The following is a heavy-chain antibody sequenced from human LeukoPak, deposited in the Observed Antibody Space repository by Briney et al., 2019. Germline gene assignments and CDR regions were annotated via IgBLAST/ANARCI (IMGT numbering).Heavy chain of an antibody. V-gene: IGHV4-38-2*02. Sequence: KPSETLSLTCTVSGYSISSGYYWGWIRQPPGKGLEWIGEINHSGSTNYNPSLKSRVTISVDTSKNQFSLKLSSVTAADTAVYYCACSTPRVAFDIWGQGTMVTVSS. CDR1: GYSISSGYY. J-gene: IGHJ3*02. D-gene: IGHD4-23*01. CDR3: ACSTPRVAFDI. CDR2: INHSGST.